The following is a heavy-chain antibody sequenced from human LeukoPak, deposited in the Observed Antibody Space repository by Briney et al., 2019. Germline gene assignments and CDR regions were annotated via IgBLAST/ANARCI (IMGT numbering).Heavy chain of an antibody. J-gene: IGHJ4*02. CDR1: GGSFSGYY. Sequence: PSETLSLTCAVYGGSFSGYYWSWIRQPPGKGLEWIGEINHSGSTNYNPSLKSRVTISVDTSKNQFSLTLSSVTAADTAVYYCARRQWSYYDSSGYLGYWGQGTLVTVSS. CDR2: INHSGST. V-gene: IGHV4-34*01. CDR3: ARRQWSYYDSSGYLGY. D-gene: IGHD3-22*01.